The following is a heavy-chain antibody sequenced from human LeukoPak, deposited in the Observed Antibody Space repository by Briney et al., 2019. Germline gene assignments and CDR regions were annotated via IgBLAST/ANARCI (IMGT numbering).Heavy chain of an antibody. V-gene: IGHV3-11*01. J-gene: IGHJ4*01. Sequence: GGSLRLSCAASGFIFNDYRMNWIRQAPGKGPEWVSYISSSGTTMFYADSVRGRFTVSRDNARNSMLLQMNYLSAEDTAVYYCAREGYSSSFDYWGQGALVTVSS. CDR2: ISSSGTTM. CDR1: GFIFNDYR. CDR3: AREGYSSSFDY. D-gene: IGHD5-18*01.